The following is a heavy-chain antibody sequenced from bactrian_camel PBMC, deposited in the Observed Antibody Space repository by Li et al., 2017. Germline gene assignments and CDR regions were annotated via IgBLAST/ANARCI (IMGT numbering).Heavy chain of an antibody. CDR3: GIPTPIGCAKRPTSYPY. CDR1: GHTYSTNL. D-gene: IGHD3*01. V-gene: IGHV3S6*01. Sequence: HVQLVESGGGSVQAGGSLRLSCAASGHTYSTNLMDWFRQRPGNEREGVVGIYTRGLIAYLSDSAKGRFTVSRDNASSTVYLQLNGAKPEDTGMYYCGIPTPIGCAKRPTSYPYWGQGTQVTVS. J-gene: IGHJ4*01. CDR2: IYTRGLIA.